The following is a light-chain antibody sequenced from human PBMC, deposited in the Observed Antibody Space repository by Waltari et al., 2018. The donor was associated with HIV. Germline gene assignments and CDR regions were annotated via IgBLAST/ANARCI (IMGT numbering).Light chain of an antibody. CDR1: SSDVGIYNL. CDR3: CSYAGSFVV. J-gene: IGLJ2*01. Sequence: QSALTQPASVSGSPGQSITISCTGTSSDVGIYNLFSWSQQYPGKAPKLSIYEGSNRPSGVSNRFSGSKSGNTASLTISGLQTEDEADYYCCSYAGSFVVFGGGTKLTVL. V-gene: IGLV2-23*01. CDR2: EGS.